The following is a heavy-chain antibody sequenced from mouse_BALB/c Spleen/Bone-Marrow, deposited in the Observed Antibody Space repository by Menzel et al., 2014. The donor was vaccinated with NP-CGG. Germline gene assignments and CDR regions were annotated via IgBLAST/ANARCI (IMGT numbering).Heavy chain of an antibody. CDR2: INSNGGST. CDR1: GFTFSNYG. V-gene: IGHV5-6-3*01. D-gene: IGHD2-1*01. CDR3: VRGNYGNYVGYFDF. Sequence: VQLQQSGGGLVQPGGSLKLSCAASGFTFSNYGMSWVRQTPDKRLELVATINSNGGSTYYPDSVKGRFIISRDTAKNTLYLQMSNLKSEETAMYYCVRGNYGNYVGYFDFWGQGTTLTVSS. J-gene: IGHJ2*01.